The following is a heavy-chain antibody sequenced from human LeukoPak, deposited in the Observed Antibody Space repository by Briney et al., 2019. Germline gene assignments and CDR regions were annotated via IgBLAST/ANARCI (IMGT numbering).Heavy chain of an antibody. CDR1: GGSMRNSY. J-gene: IGHJ4*02. D-gene: IGHD5-18*01. CDR3: AREGGYSYGTFAY. Sequence: SETLSLTCTVSGGSMRNSYWSWIRQPAGKGLEWVGRIFTTGSTNYNPSLKSRVTISVDTSKNQISLKLTSVTAADTAVYYCAREGGYSYGTFAYWGQGTLVTVSS. V-gene: IGHV4-4*07. CDR2: IFTTGST.